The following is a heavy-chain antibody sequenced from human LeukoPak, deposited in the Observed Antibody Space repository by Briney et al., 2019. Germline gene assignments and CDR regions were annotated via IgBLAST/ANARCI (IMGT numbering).Heavy chain of an antibody. CDR3: ATGYGDSGIG. CDR1: GFTFSSSW. J-gene: IGHJ4*02. D-gene: IGHD4-17*01. CDR2: INSDGSGT. Sequence: PGGSLSLSCAASGFTFSSSWMHWVRQGPGKGLVWVSRINSDGSGTNYADSVKGRFTISRDNAKNTLYLQMNSLRAEDTAVYYCATGYGDSGIGWRQGTLVTVSS. V-gene: IGHV3-74*01.